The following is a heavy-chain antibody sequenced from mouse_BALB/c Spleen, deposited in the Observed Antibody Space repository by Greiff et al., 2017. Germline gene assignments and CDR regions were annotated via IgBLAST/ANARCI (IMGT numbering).Heavy chain of an antibody. J-gene: IGHJ2*01. CDR1: GFTFSSYT. CDR2: IRSGGSYT. V-gene: IGHV5-6-4*01. D-gene: IGHD1-1*01. CDR3: TRDHYGSSYYFDY. Sequence: EVKLMESGGGLVKPGGSLKLSCAASGFTFSSYTMSWVRQTPAKRLEWVATIRSGGSYTYYPDSVKGRFTISRDNAKNTLYLQMSSLKSEDTAMYYCTRDHYGSSYYFDYWGQGTTLTVSS.